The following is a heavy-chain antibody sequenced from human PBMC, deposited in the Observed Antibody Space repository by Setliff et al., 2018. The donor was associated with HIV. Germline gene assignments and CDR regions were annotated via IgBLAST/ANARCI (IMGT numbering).Heavy chain of an antibody. CDR1: GFTFSDHY. J-gene: IGHJ5*02. CDR2: ISGGSTSHM. D-gene: IGHD1-20*01. V-gene: IGHV3-11*06. Sequence: GGSLRLSCGASGFTFSDHYMSWIRQAPGKGLEWVSYISGGSTSHMNYADSVKGRFTISRDNAKNSLYLQMNSLRAEDTAVYYCARYKWNNWIFGWFDPWGQGTQVTVSS. CDR3: ARYKWNNWIFGWFDP.